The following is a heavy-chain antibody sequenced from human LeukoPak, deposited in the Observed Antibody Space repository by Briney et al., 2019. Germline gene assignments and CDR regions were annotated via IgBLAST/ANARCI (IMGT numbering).Heavy chain of an antibody. V-gene: IGHV4-4*07. D-gene: IGHD4-17*01. CDR3: AREGRYGGYEDY. CDR2: IYSGGST. Sequence: SETLSLTCTVSGASLNSYYWSWIRQPAGKGLEWIGRIYSGGSTNYNPSLKSRVTLSVDTSKNQFSLRLSSLTVADTAVYYCAREGRYGGYEDYWGQGTLVTVSS. J-gene: IGHJ4*02. CDR1: GASLNSYY.